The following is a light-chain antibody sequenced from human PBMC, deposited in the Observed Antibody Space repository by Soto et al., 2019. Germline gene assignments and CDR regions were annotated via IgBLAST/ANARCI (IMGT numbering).Light chain of an antibody. Sequence: QSALTRPRSVSGSPGQSVTISCTGTSSDVGGSNHVSWYRQHPGKAPKVMIYDVNKRPSGVPDRFSGSKSGNTASLTISGLQAEDEADYCCCSYAGSYTWVFGGGTKVTVL. V-gene: IGLV2-11*01. CDR2: DVN. CDR3: CSYAGSYTWV. J-gene: IGLJ3*02. CDR1: SSDVGGSNH.